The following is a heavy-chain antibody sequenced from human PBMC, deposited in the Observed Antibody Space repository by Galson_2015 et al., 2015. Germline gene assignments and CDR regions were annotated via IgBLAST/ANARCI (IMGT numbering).Heavy chain of an antibody. CDR1: GFTFSSYW. CDR3: AKWPQDTMKIAAAGRRGWFDP. V-gene: IGHV3-7*01. Sequence: SLRLSCAASGFTFSSYWMSWVRQAPGKGLEWVANIKQDGSEKYYVDSVKGRFTISRDNAKNSLYLQMNSLRAEDTAVYYCAKWPQDTMKIAAAGRRGWFDPWGQGTLVTVSS. J-gene: IGHJ5*02. CDR2: IKQDGSEK. D-gene: IGHD6-13*01.